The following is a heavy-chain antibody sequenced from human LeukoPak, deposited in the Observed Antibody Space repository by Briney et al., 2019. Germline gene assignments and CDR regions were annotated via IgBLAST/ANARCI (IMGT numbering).Heavy chain of an antibody. Sequence: GGSLRLSCTASGFTFGDYSMSWVRQAPGKGLGGGGFIRSKTYGGTTEYAASVKGRFTMSRDDAKSIAYRQINRLKTEDTAVYYCPGYFGQLTFFDYWGQGTLVTVSS. CDR3: PGYFGQLTFFDY. CDR2: IRSKTYGGTT. J-gene: IGHJ4*02. D-gene: IGHD3-10*01. V-gene: IGHV3-49*04. CDR1: GFTFGDYS.